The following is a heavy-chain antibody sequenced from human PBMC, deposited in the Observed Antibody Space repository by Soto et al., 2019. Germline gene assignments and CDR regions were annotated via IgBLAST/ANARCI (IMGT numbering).Heavy chain of an antibody. D-gene: IGHD2-21*02. CDR1: GYTLTRYY. V-gene: IGHV1-8*01. Sequence: SVPVACKSSGYTLTRYYSNWLRQATGQGLEWMGWVNPNSGNTGYAQTVQGMVTMNRNTSISPAYWALSSLRSEDMVVYCCARRCLTDDLVLCGGVCCWVDA. CDR3: ARRCLTDDLVLCGGVCCWVDA. CDR2: VNPNSGNT. J-gene: IGHJ3*01.